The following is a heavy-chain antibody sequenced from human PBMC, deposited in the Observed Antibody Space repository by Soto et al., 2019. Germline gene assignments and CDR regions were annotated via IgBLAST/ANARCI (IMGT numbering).Heavy chain of an antibody. CDR1: GFTLSSYS. CDR2: ISRTSSAI. D-gene: IGHD5-12*01. J-gene: IGHJ4*02. Sequence: GGSLRLSCAASGFTLSSYSMNWVRQAPGKGLDWVAYISRTSSAIYYADSVKGRFTISRDNANNSRFLQMNSLRDEDTAVYYCAGDGGYSGYDIDHWGQGTLVTVSS. CDR3: AGDGGYSGYDIDH. V-gene: IGHV3-48*02.